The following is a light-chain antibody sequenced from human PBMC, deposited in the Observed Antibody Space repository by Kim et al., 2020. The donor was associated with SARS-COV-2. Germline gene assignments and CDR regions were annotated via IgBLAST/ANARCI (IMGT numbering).Light chain of an antibody. CDR1: QDMRNY. V-gene: IGKV1-27*01. CDR3: QKYYSAPLT. CDR2: AAS. Sequence: ASVGDRVTITCRASQDMRNYLAWYQQKPGKVPQLLIYAASTLQTGVPSRFSGSGSGTDFTLTISSLQPEDVATYYCQKYYSAPLTFGGGTKVDIK. J-gene: IGKJ4*01.